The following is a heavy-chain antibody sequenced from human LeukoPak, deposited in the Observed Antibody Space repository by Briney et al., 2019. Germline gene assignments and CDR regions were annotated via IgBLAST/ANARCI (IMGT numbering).Heavy chain of an antibody. D-gene: IGHD5-18*01. Sequence: SETLSLTCTVSGGSISSYYWSWIRQPPGKGLDWIGYIYYSGSTNYNPSLKSRVTISVDSSKNQFSLKLSSVTAADTAVYYCARVGGYSYGSFDYWGQGTLVTVSS. CDR1: GGSISSYY. V-gene: IGHV4-59*01. CDR3: ARVGGYSYGSFDY. CDR2: IYYSGST. J-gene: IGHJ4*02.